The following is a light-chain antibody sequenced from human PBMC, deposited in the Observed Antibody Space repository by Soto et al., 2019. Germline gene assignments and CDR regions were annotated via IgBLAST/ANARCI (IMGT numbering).Light chain of an antibody. V-gene: IGKV1-5*01. CDR2: DAS. CDR1: QSISSW. Sequence: DIQMTQSPSTPSASVGDRVTITCRASQSISSWLAWYQQKPGKAPKLLIYDASSLESGVPSRFSGSGSGTEFTPTISSLQPDDFATYYCQQYNSFSGFGQVTEV. CDR3: QQYNSFSG. J-gene: IGKJ1*01.